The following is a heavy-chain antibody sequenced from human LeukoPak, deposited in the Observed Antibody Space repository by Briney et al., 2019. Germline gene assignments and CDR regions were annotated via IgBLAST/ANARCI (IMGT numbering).Heavy chain of an antibody. CDR1: GYTFSSYG. CDR3: TRQTTEDDC. D-gene: IGHD4-17*01. V-gene: IGHV3-23*01. Sequence: GGPLTLSCAASGYTFSSYGMSWLRQAPGKGREWVSTISGSGGSTYYADSVKGRFTISRDNSKNTAYLQMNTLKTEDAAVYYCTRQTTEDDCWGQGTLVTVSS. CDR2: ISGSGGST. J-gene: IGHJ4*02.